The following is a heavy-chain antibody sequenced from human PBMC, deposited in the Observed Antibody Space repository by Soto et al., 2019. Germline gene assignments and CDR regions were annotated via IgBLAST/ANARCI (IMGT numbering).Heavy chain of an antibody. CDR1: GFTFSSYA. CDR2: ISGSGGST. Sequence: EVQLLESGGGLVQPGGSLRLSCAASGFTFSSYAMSWVRQAPGKGLEWVSAISGSGGSTYYADSVKGRFTISRDNSKNTLYQQMNSLRAEDTAVYYCAKFSGIGPDTFGGVIVRSAFLDWGQGTLVTVSS. CDR3: AKFSGIGPDTFGGVIVRSAFLD. V-gene: IGHV3-23*01. D-gene: IGHD3-16*02. J-gene: IGHJ4*02.